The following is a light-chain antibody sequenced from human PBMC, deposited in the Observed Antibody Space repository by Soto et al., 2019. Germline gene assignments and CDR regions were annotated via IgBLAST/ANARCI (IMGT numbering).Light chain of an antibody. J-gene: IGKJ3*01. CDR3: QQYGSL. V-gene: IGKV3-20*01. CDR2: GAS. Sequence: EIVLTQSPGTLSLSRGERATLSCRASQSVSSSYLAWYQQKPGQAPRLLIYGASSRATGIPDRFSGSGSGTDFTLTISRLEPEDFAVYYCQQYGSLFGPGTKVDIK. CDR1: QSVSSSY.